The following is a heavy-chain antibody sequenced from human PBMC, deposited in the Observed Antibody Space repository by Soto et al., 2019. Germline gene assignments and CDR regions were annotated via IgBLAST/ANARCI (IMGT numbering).Heavy chain of an antibody. V-gene: IGHV1-3*01. Sequence: ASVKVSCKASGYTFTSYAMHWVRQAPGQRLEWMGWINAGNGNTKYSQKFQGRVTITRDTSASTAYMELSSLRSEDTAVYYCASTPYYYDPHYYYMDVWGKGTTVTVSS. CDR3: ASTPYYYDPHYYYMDV. D-gene: IGHD3-3*01. CDR2: INAGNGNT. J-gene: IGHJ6*03. CDR1: GYTFTSYA.